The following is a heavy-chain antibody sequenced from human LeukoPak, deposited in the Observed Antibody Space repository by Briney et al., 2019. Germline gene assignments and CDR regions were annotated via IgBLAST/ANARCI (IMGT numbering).Heavy chain of an antibody. CDR2: IWYGCDGSNK. CDR3: ARDRNSDWAFDY. V-gene: IGHV3-33*01. CDR1: GFTFSSYG. D-gene: IGHD6-19*01. J-gene: IGHJ4*02. Sequence: GGSLRLSCAASGFTFSSYGMHWVRQAPGKGLEWVAVIWYGCDGSNKYYADSVKGRFTISRDNSKNTLYLQMNSLRAEDTAVYYYARDRNSDWAFDYWGQGTLVTVPS.